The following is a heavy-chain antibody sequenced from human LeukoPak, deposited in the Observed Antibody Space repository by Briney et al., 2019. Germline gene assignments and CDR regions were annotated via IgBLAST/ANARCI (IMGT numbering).Heavy chain of an antibody. CDR1: GYTFTSYG. V-gene: IGHV1-18*01. D-gene: IGHD3-3*01. CDR3: ARTTYYDFWSGYYTDY. Sequence: AXVKVSCKASGYTFTSYGISWVRQAPGQGLEWMGWISAYNGNTNYAQKLQGRVTMTTDTSTSTAYMELRSLRSDDTAVYYCARTTYYDFWSGYYTDYWGQGTLVTVSS. J-gene: IGHJ4*02. CDR2: ISAYNGNT.